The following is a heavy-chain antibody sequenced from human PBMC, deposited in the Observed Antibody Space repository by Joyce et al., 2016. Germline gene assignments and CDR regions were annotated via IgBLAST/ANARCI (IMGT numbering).Heavy chain of an antibody. CDR3: AADVAEVGFGELDH. Sequence: EVQVAEYGGGLVKPGGSLRLSCAASGFTFNVAWMTGVRQGPGKGLEWVGRIKSKTSGKTTEYAAPVKGRFTISRDDSKNTVSLQMNGLRTEDTAVYFCAADVAEVGFGELDHWGQGTLVTVSS. D-gene: IGHD3-10*01. CDR2: IKSKTSGKTT. V-gene: IGHV3-15*01. CDR1: GFTFNVAW. J-gene: IGHJ4*02.